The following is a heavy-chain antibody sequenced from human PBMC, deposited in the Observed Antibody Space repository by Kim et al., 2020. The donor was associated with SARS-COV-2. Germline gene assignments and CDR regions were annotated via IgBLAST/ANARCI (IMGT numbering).Heavy chain of an antibody. J-gene: IGHJ4*02. CDR2: IYYSGST. V-gene: IGHV4-39*01. CDR1: GGSISSSSYY. D-gene: IGHD3-16*02. Sequence: SETLSLTCTVSGGSISSSSYYWGWIRQPPGKGLEWIGSIYYSGSTYYNPSLKSRVTISIDTSKNQFSLKLNSVTAADTAVYYCARLVMITFGGIIVIPSGRCDYWGQGTLVTVSS. CDR3: ARLVMITFGGIIVIPSGRCDY.